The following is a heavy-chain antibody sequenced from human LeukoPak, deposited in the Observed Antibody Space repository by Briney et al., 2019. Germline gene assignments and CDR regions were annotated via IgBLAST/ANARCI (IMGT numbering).Heavy chain of an antibody. CDR3: ARGRDTMIVVAANWFDP. CDR1: GYTFTGYY. J-gene: IGHJ5*02. CDR2: INPNSGGT. Sequence: ASVKVSCKASGYTFTGYYMHWVRQAPGQGLEWMGWINPNSGGTNYAQKFQGWVTMTRDTSISTAYMELSRLRSDDTAVYYCARGRDTMIVVAANWFDPWGQGTLVTVSS. D-gene: IGHD3-22*01. V-gene: IGHV1-2*04.